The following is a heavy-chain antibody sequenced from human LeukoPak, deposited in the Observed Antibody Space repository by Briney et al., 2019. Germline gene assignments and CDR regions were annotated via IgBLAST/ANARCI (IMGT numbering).Heavy chain of an antibody. D-gene: IGHD3-22*01. J-gene: IGHJ3*02. CDR1: GGSISSSSYY. CDR2: IYYSGST. Sequence: PSETLSLTCTVSGGSISSSSYYWGWIRQPPGKGLEWIGGIYYSGSTYNNPSLKSRVTISVDTSKNQFSLKLSSVTAADTAVYYCARRGSYDSSGYYWGAAAFDIWGQGTMVTVSS. V-gene: IGHV4-39*01. CDR3: ARRGSYDSSGYYWGAAAFDI.